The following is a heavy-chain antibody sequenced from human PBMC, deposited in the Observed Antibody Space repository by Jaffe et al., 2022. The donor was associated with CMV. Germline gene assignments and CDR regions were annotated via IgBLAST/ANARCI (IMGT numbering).Heavy chain of an antibody. CDR3: ARDGIVVPVAGYFDY. CDR1: GYTFTSYA. CDR2: INAGNGNT. Sequence: QVQLVQSGAEVKKPGASVKVSCKASGYTFTSYAMHWVRQAPGQRLEWMGWINAGNGNTKYSQKFQGRVTITRDTSASTAYMELSSLRSEDTAVYYCARDGIVVPVAGYFDYWGQGTLVTVSS. V-gene: IGHV1-3*01. D-gene: IGHD3-22*01. J-gene: IGHJ4*02.